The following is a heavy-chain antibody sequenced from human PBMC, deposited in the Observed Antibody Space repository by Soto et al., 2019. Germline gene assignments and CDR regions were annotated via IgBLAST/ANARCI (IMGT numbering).Heavy chain of an antibody. CDR1: GFTFSSYA. CDR2: ISYDGSNK. CDR3: ARDIYEYSSSSFDY. D-gene: IGHD6-6*01. Sequence: QVQLVESGGGVVQPGRSLRLSCAASGFTFSSYAMHWVRQAPGKGLEWVAVISYDGSNKYYADSVKGRFTISRDNSKNTLYLQLNSLRAEDTAVYYCARDIYEYSSSSFDYWGQGTLVTVSS. V-gene: IGHV3-30-3*01. J-gene: IGHJ4*02.